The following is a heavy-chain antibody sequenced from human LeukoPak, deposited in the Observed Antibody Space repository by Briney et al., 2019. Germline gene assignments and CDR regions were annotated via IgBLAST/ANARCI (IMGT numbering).Heavy chain of an antibody. J-gene: IGHJ4*02. V-gene: IGHV3-30-3*01. CDR3: ARDHLEMATSHFDY. D-gene: IGHD5-24*01. CDR1: GFIFSSYA. CDR2: ISYDGSNK. Sequence: PGRSLRLSCAASGFIFSSYAMHWVRQAPGKGLEWVAVISYDGSNKYYADSVEGRFTISRDNSKNTLYLQMSSLRAEDTAVYYCARDHLEMATSHFDYWGQGTLVTVSS.